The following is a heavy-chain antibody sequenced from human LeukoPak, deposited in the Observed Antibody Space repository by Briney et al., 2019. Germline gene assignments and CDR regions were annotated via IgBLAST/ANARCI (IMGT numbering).Heavy chain of an antibody. Sequence: PGGSLRLSCAASGFTFSNAWMSWVRQAPGKGLERVGRIESKTDGGTTDYAAPVKGRFTISRDDSKNTLYLQMNSLKTEDTAVYYCTTRRGAFDIWGQGTMVTVSS. CDR3: TTRRGAFDI. CDR1: GFTFSNAW. CDR2: IESKTDGGTT. J-gene: IGHJ3*02. V-gene: IGHV3-15*04.